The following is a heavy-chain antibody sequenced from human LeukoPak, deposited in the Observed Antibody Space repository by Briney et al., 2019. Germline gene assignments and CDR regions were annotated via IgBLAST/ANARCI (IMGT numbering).Heavy chain of an antibody. J-gene: IGHJ3*02. CDR2: INHSGST. V-gene: IGHV4-34*01. Sequence: SETLSLTCAVYGGSFSGYYWSWIRQPPGKGLEWIGEINHSGSTNYNPSLKSRVTISINTSKNQFSLKLSSVTAADTAVYYCARAALTLAYCGGDCKAAFDIWGQGTMVTVSS. CDR1: GGSFSGYY. CDR3: ARAALTLAYCGGDCKAAFDI. D-gene: IGHD2-21*02.